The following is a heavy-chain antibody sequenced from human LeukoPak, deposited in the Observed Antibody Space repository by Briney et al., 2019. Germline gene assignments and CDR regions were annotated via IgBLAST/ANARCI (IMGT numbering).Heavy chain of an antibody. J-gene: IGHJ4*02. CDR2: IKRRTDGGTS. CDR3: TTGYTSASHDGY. CDR1: GFTFSDAW. V-gene: IGHV3-15*07. D-gene: IGHD2-15*01. Sequence: GGSLRLSCAASGFTFSDAWMHWVRQAPGKGLEWVGLIKRRTDGGTSNYAAPVKGRFAISRDDSEDTLFLQMDSLKSEDTGVYYCTTGYTSASHDGYWGQGTLVTVSS.